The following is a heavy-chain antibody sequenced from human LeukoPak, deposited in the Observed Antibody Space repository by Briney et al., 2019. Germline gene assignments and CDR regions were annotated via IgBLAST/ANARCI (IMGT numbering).Heavy chain of an antibody. D-gene: IGHD6-6*01. CDR1: GGFISSSSYY. CDR2: MYYSAST. Sequence: PSETLSLTCTVSGGFISSSSYYWGWIRQPPGKGLEWIGSMYYSASTYYHPSLKSRVTISVDTSKNQFSLRLSSVTAADTAVYYCARDWGVSARPGYMDVWGKGTTVTVSS. J-gene: IGHJ6*03. CDR3: ARDWGVSARPGYMDV. V-gene: IGHV4-39*07.